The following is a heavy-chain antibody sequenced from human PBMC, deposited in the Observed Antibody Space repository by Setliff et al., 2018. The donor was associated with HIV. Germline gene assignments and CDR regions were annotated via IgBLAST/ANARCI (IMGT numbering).Heavy chain of an antibody. CDR2: TSVSGSA. D-gene: IGHD6-19*01. J-gene: IGHJ4*02. Sequence: SETLSLTCTVSGGSISSEDYYWTWIRQPAGKTLEWIGRTSVSGSATYNPSLKSRVTISIATSKGQFSLRLHSVTAADTAVYYCASPASGGSSGQYHYWGQGTLVTVSS. CDR1: GGSISSEDYY. CDR3: ASPASGGSSGQYHY. V-gene: IGHV4-61*02.